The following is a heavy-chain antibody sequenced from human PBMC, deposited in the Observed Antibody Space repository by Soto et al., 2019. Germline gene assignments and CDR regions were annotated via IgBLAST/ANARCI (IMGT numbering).Heavy chain of an antibody. V-gene: IGHV4-34*01. CDR3: ARGRPAASYYGLNWFDP. J-gene: IGHJ5*02. D-gene: IGHD3-16*01. Sequence: QVQLQQWGAGLLKPSETLSLTCAVYGGSFSGYYWSWIRQPPGKGLEWIGEINHSGSTNYNPSLKSRVTISVDTSKNQFSLKLSSVTAADTAVYYCARGRPAASYYGLNWFDPWGQGTLVTVSS. CDR2: INHSGST. CDR1: GGSFSGYY.